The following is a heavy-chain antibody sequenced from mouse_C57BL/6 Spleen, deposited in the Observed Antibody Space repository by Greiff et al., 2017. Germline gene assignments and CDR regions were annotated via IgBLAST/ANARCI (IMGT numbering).Heavy chain of an antibody. J-gene: IGHJ4*01. CDR1: GFTFSSYA. CDR2: ISDGGSYT. CDR3: AREGYGSSYDAMDY. V-gene: IGHV5-4*01. D-gene: IGHD1-1*01. Sequence: DVQLVESGGGLVKPGGSLKLSCAASGFTFSSYAMSWVRQTPEKRLEWVATISDGGSYTYYPDNVKGRFTISRDNAKNNLYLQMSHLKSEDTAMYYCAREGYGSSYDAMDYWGQGTSVTVSS.